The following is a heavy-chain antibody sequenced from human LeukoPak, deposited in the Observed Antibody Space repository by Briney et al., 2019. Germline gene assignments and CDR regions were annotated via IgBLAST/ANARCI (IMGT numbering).Heavy chain of an antibody. CDR3: ARDRSGDFSYSS. CDR2: ISYDGSNK. V-gene: IGHV3-30-3*01. D-gene: IGHD3-10*01. CDR1: GFTFSSYA. Sequence: GGSLRLSCAASGFTFSSYAMHWVRQAPGKGLEWVAVISYDGSNKYYADSVKGRFTISRDNSKNSLYLQMNGLRAEDTAVYYCARDRSGDFSYSSWGQGTLVTVSS. J-gene: IGHJ5*02.